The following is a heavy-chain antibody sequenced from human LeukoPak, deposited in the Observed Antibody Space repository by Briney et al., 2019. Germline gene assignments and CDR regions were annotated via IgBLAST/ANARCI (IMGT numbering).Heavy chain of an antibody. V-gene: IGHV4-59*01. CDR2: VFYIGST. CDR1: GASISSYV. D-gene: IGHD6-13*01. CDR3: ARGPIAAAGTWWFDP. J-gene: IGHJ5*02. Sequence: SETLSLTCTVSGASISSYVWSWIRQPPGKGLEWIGDVFYIGSTHYNPSLKSRLTMSVDTSRSQVSLNLNSMTAADTAVYYCARGPIAAAGTWWFDPWGQGTLVTVSS.